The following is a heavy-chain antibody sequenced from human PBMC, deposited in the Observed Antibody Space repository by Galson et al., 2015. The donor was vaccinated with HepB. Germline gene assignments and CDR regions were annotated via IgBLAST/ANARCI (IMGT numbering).Heavy chain of an antibody. J-gene: IGHJ4*02. V-gene: IGHV3-33*08. D-gene: IGHD5-12*01. CDR3: ARDRYSGYGYESPGGFDY. Sequence: SLRLSCAASGFTFSSYGMHWVRQAPGKGLEWVAVIWYDGSNKYYADSVKGRFTISRDNSKNTLYLQMNSLRAEDTAVYYCARDRYSGYGYESPGGFDYWGQGTLVTVSS. CDR1: GFTFSSYG. CDR2: IWYDGSNK.